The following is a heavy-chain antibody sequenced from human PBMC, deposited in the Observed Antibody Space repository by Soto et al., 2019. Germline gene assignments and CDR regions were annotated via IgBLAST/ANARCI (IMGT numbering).Heavy chain of an antibody. CDR2: INPNSGAT. J-gene: IGHJ4*02. CDR3: ARAVWGSSQEFDS. Sequence: QVQLVQSGAEVKKPGASVKVSCKASGFNFAGYFLHWVRQAPGQGLEWMGWINPNSGATKDAQKFQGRVTMTWDTSISSADIELVSLRFDDAAVYYCARAVWGSSQEFDSWGQGTRVTVSS. V-gene: IGHV1-2*02. D-gene: IGHD3-16*01. CDR1: GFNFAGYF.